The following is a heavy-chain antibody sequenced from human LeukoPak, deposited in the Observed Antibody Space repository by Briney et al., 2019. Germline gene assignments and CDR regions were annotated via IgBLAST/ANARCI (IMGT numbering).Heavy chain of an antibody. CDR3: AKGSSGSFYSHFDY. Sequence: GGSLRLSCAASGFTFSSYAMNWVRQAPGKGLEWVSAISGSGDSTYYADTVKGRFTISRDNSKNTLYLQMNSLRAEDTAVYYCAKGSSGSFYSHFDYWGQGTLVTVSS. J-gene: IGHJ4*02. CDR2: ISGSGDST. D-gene: IGHD3-10*01. V-gene: IGHV3-23*01. CDR1: GFTFSSYA.